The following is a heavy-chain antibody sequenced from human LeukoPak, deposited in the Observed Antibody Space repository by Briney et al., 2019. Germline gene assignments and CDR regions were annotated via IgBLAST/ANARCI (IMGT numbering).Heavy chain of an antibody. D-gene: IGHD3-10*01. CDR1: GFTFSSYA. J-gene: IGHJ4*02. CDR2: ISGSGGST. Sequence: PGGSLRLSCAASGFTFSSYAMSWVRQAPGKGLEWVSAISGSGGSTYYADSVKGRFTISRDNSKNTLYLQMNSLRAEDTAVYYCARDGSYYGSLDYWGQGTLVTVSS. CDR3: ARDGSYYGSLDY. V-gene: IGHV3-23*01.